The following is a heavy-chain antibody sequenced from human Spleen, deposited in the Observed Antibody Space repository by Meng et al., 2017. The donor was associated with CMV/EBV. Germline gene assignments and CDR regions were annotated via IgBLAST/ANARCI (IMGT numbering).Heavy chain of an antibody. CDR2: IRGSGGSA. CDR1: GFTFGSYA. D-gene: IGHD6-6*01. CDR3: AKLDAGRRPALDF. V-gene: IGHV3-23*01. Sequence: ASGFTFGSYAMNWVRQAPGKGLEWVATIRGSGGSAYYADSVKGRFTISRDNSKDTVYLEMSGLRAEDTALYYCAKLDAGRRPALDFWGQGTLVTVSS. J-gene: IGHJ4*02.